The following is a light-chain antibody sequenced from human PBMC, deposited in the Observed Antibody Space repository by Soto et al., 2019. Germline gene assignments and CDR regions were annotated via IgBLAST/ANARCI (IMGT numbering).Light chain of an antibody. CDR3: QQYSIWPPIA. Sequence: EVVMTQSPVNLSVSPGETATLSCRASQTVYSNLAWYQQKPGQAPRLLIHAASTRASGVPARFSGSGSGTEFTLTISSLQSEDFAVYYCQQYSIWPPIAFVPGTRLEI. V-gene: IGKV3-15*01. J-gene: IGKJ5*01. CDR2: AAS. CDR1: QTVYSN.